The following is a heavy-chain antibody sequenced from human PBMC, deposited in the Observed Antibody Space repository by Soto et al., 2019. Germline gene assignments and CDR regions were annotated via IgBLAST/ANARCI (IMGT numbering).Heavy chain of an antibody. V-gene: IGHV3-21*01. D-gene: IGHD3-22*01. Sequence: GGSLRLSCAASGFTFSSYSMNWFRQAPGKGLEWVSSISSSSSYIYYADSVKGRFTISRDNAKNSLYLQMNSLRAEDTAVYYCARDQGYYPYYYYYYGMDVWGQGTTVTVSS. CDR3: ARDQGYYPYYYYYYGMDV. J-gene: IGHJ6*02. CDR1: GFTFSSYS. CDR2: ISSSSSYI.